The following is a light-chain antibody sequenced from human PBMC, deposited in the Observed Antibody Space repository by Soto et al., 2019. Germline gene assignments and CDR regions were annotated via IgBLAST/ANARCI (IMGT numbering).Light chain of an antibody. CDR1: QSVSSSY. V-gene: IGKV3-20*01. CDR2: GAS. J-gene: IGKJ4*01. CDR3: QQYWSVPPLT. Sequence: EIVLTQSPGTLSLSPGERATLSCRASQSVSSSYLAWYQQKPGQAPRLLIYGASSRATGIPDRFSGSGSGTVFTLTISRLETEDFAVYYWQQYWSVPPLTFGGGTKVEIK.